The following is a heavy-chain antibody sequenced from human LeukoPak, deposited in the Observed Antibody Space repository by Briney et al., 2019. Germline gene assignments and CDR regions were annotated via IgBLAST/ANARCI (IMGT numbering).Heavy chain of an antibody. Sequence: GGSLRLSCSASGFTFSRFAMSWVRQLPGKGLEWVSSISGSGHKTYYGDSVKGRFSVSRDNSKNILYLQMYSMRADDSALYYCAKDANYYDSSGYLIPFDYWGQGTLVTVSS. CDR3: AKDANYYDSSGYLIPFDY. J-gene: IGHJ4*02. D-gene: IGHD3-22*01. CDR1: GFTFSRFA. CDR2: ISGSGHKT. V-gene: IGHV3-23*01.